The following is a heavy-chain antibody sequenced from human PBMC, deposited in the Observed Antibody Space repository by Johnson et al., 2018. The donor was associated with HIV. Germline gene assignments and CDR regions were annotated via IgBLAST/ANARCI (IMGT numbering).Heavy chain of an antibody. V-gene: IGHV3-30*14. CDR2: ISYDGSNK. D-gene: IGHD1-1*01. J-gene: IGHJ3*02. CDR1: GFTFSSYA. CDR3: ARESLTTSDALDM. Sequence: LVESGGGVVQPGRSLRLSCAASGFTFSSYAMHWVRQAPGKGLEWVAVISYDGSNKYYADSVKGRFTISRDNSKNTLYLQMNSLRVEDTAVYYCARESLTTSDALDMWGQGTMVTVSS.